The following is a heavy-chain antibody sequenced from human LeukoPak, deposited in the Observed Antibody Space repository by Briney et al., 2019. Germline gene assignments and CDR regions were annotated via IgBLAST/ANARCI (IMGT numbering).Heavy chain of an antibody. V-gene: IGHV4-61*02. CDR2: ISSTGST. Sequence: SETLSLTCTVSGGSISSGGHYWSWIRQPAGKGLEYLGRISSTGSTNYNPSLRRRVTISADTSKNHFSLKLTSVTAADTAVYYCARDQTYSGSGIYTYFDYWGQGILVTVSS. CDR3: ARDQTYSGSGIYTYFDY. J-gene: IGHJ4*02. CDR1: GGSISSGGHY. D-gene: IGHD3-10*01.